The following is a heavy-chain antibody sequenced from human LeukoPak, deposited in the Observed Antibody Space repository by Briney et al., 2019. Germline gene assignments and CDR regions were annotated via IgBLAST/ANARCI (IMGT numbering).Heavy chain of an antibody. Sequence: PGGSLRLSCAASGFTVSSNYMSWVRQAPGKGLEWVSVIYSGGSTYYADSVKGRFTISRDNAKNTLYLQMHSLRAEDTAVYYCARDPDILLGVNFDYWGQGALVIVSS. D-gene: IGHD2-21*01. CDR1: GFTVSSNY. CDR2: IYSGGST. J-gene: IGHJ4*02. V-gene: IGHV3-53*01. CDR3: ARDPDILLGVNFDY.